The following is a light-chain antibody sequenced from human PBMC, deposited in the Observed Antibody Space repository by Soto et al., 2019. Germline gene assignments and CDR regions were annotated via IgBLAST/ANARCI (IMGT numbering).Light chain of an antibody. CDR2: GVS. J-gene: IGLJ1*01. CDR1: SSDIGTYNY. CDR3: SSYTSKNDRV. V-gene: IGLV2-14*01. Sequence: QSVLTQPASVSGSPGQSITISCTGTSSDIGTYNYVSWYQQHPGKAPKLVIYGVSYRPSGVSIRYSASKSVNTASLTISGLQAEDEADYYCSSYTSKNDRVFGTGTKVTVL.